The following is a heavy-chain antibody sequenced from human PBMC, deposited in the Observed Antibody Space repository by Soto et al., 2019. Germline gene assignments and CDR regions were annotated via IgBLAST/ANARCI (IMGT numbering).Heavy chain of an antibody. CDR3: ARLGYCSGGSCRRGNWFDP. J-gene: IGHJ5*02. V-gene: IGHV1-8*01. Sequence: GASVKVSCKASGDTFTSYEINWVRQATGQGLEWMGWMNPNSGNTGYAQKFQGRVTMTRNTSISTGYMELSSLRSEDTAVYYCARLGYCSGGSCRRGNWFDPWGQGTLVTV. CDR1: GDTFTSYE. CDR2: MNPNSGNT. D-gene: IGHD2-15*01.